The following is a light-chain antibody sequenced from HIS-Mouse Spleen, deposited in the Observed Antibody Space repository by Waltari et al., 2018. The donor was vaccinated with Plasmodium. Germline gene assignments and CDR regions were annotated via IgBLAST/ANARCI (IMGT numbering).Light chain of an antibody. CDR1: SSNIGSNT. CDR2: RNN. J-gene: IGLJ2*01. Sequence: QSVLTQPPSASGTPGQRVTLSCSGSSSNIGSNTVNWYQQLPGTAPKLLIYRNNLRPSGVPDRFSGSKSGTSASLAISGLQSEDEADYYCAAWDDSLNGPVFGGGTKLTVL. CDR3: AAWDDSLNGPV. V-gene: IGLV1-44*01.